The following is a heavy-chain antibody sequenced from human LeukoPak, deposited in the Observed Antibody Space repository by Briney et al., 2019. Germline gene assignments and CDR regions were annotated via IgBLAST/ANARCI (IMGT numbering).Heavy chain of an antibody. Sequence: PGGSLRLSCAASGFTFSSYEMSWVRQAPGKGLEWVGHIKSKTDGGTTDHAAPVKGRFTISRDDLKKTLYLQMNSLKTEDTAVYYCTTERTDAFDIWGQGTMVTVSS. J-gene: IGHJ3*02. V-gene: IGHV3-15*01. CDR3: TTERTDAFDI. CDR2: IKSKTDGGTT. CDR1: GFTFSSYE.